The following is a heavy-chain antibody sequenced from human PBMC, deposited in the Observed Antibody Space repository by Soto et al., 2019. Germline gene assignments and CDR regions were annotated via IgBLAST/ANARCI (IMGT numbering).Heavy chain of an antibody. CDR3: ARTGYDRSGYFVEYYFDY. J-gene: IGHJ4*02. D-gene: IGHD3-22*01. V-gene: IGHV3-23*01. CDR1: GFTFSDYA. Sequence: GGSLRLSCVASGFTFSDYAMTWVRQAPGKGLEWVSVISATGATTYYADSVRGRFTISRDNSKNTLNLQMNDLRVEDTAVIYCARTGYDRSGYFVEYYFDYWGQGTLVTVSS. CDR2: ISATGATT.